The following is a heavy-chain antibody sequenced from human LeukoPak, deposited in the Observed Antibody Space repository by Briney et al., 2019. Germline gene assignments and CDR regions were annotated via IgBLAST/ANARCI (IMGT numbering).Heavy chain of an antibody. Sequence: ASVKVSCKASGYTFTSYGISWVRQAPGQGLEWMGWTSAYNGNTNYAQKLQGRVTMTTDTSTSTAYMELRSLRSDDTAVYYCAREGDYYDSSGPDYWGQGTLVTVSS. V-gene: IGHV1-18*01. CDR1: GYTFTSYG. D-gene: IGHD3-22*01. J-gene: IGHJ4*02. CDR3: AREGDYYDSSGPDY. CDR2: TSAYNGNT.